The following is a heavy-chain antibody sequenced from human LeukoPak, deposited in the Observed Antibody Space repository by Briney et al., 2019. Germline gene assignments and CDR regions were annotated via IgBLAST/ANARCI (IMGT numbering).Heavy chain of an antibody. V-gene: IGHV1-46*01. J-gene: IGHJ4*02. D-gene: IGHD4-11*01. CDR3: ARQQGLQNLNFDY. Sequence: ASVKVSCKASEYTFTSYYIHWVRQAPGQGLEWMGIINPIGGTTDYAQKFQGRVTMTRDTSTSTVYMELSSLGSEDTAVYYCARQQGLQNLNFDYWGQGALVTVSS. CDR1: EYTFTSYY. CDR2: INPIGGTT.